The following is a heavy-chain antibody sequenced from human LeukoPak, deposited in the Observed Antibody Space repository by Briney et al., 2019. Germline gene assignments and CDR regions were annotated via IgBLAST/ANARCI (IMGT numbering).Heavy chain of an antibody. CDR3: ARGRLLWFGEPKKNWFDP. CDR2: IYYSGIT. J-gene: IGHJ5*02. V-gene: IGHV4-39*07. Sequence: ASETLSLTCTVSDGSISSSGYYWSWIRQPPGMGLEWIGTIYYSGITHYNPSLKSRVTISVATSKNQFSLKLSSVTAADTAVYYCARGRLLWFGEPKKNWFDPWGQGTLVTVSS. D-gene: IGHD3-10*01. CDR1: DGSISSSGYY.